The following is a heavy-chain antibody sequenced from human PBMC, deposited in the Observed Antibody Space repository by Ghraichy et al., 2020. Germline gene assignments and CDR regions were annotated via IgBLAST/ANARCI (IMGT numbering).Heavy chain of an antibody. CDR2: IKEDGSEK. CDR3: AREGGDQYSSSPNY. V-gene: IGHV3-7*01. Sequence: CAASGFTFSNYWMSWVRQAPGKGLEWVANIKEDGSEKYHVDSVKGRFTISRDNAKNSLYLQMNSLRAEDTAVYYCAREGGDQYSSSPNYWGQGTLVTVSS. CDR1: GFTFSNYW. D-gene: IGHD6-13*01. J-gene: IGHJ4*02.